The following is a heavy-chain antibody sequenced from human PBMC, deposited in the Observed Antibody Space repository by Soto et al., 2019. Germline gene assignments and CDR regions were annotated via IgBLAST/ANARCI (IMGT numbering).Heavy chain of an antibody. CDR2: INSDGSST. D-gene: IGHD4-17*01. CDR1: GFTFSNYW. V-gene: IGHV3-74*01. J-gene: IGHJ5*02. CDR3: ARFRVDGDYVP. Sequence: EVQLVESGGGLVQPGGSLRLSCAVSGFTFSNYWMHWVRQAPGKGLVWVSRINSDGSSTSYADFVKGRFTISIDNAKNTLYLQMNSLTAEDTAVYYCARFRVDGDYVPWGQGTLVTVSS.